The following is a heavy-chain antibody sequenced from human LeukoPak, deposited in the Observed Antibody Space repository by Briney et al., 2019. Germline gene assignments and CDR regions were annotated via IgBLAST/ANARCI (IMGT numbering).Heavy chain of an antibody. D-gene: IGHD3-10*01. CDR3: AINGVTMVRGVIGLAFDY. V-gene: IGHV3-48*03. Sequence: GESQKISCAASGFTFSSYEMNWVRQAPGKGLEWVSYISSSGSTIYYADSVKGRFTISRDNAKNSLYLQMNSLRAEDTAVYYCAINGVTMVRGVIGLAFDYWGQGTLVTVSS. J-gene: IGHJ4*02. CDR2: ISSSGSTI. CDR1: GFTFSSYE.